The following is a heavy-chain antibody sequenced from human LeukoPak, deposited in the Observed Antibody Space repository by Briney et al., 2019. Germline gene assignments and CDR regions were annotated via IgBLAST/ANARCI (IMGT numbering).Heavy chain of an antibody. D-gene: IGHD1-26*01. CDR2: ISAYNGNT. V-gene: IGHV1-18*04. Sequence: ASVKVSCKASEYTFTGYYMYWERQAPGQGLEWMGWISAYNGNTNYAQKLQGRVTMTTDTSTSTAYMELRSLRSDDTAVYYCARDISGSYEDAFDIWGQGTMVTVSS. CDR1: EYTFTGYY. J-gene: IGHJ3*02. CDR3: ARDISGSYEDAFDI.